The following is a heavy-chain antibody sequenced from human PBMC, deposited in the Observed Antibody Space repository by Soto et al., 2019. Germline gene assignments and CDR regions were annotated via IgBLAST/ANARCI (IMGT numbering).Heavy chain of an antibody. V-gene: IGHV3-30*18. CDR1: GFTFSSYG. CDR3: AKDRGITIFGVVIPSGMDV. J-gene: IGHJ6*02. CDR2: ISYDGSNK. Sequence: GGSLRLSCAASGFTFSSYGMHWVRQAPGKGLEWVAVISYDGSNKYYADSVKGRFTISRDNSKNTPYLQMNSLRAEDTAVYYCAKDRGITIFGVVIPSGMDVWGQGTTVTVPS. D-gene: IGHD3-3*01.